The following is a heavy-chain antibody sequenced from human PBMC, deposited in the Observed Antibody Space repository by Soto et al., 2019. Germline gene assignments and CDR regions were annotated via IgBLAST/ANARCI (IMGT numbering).Heavy chain of an antibody. CDR3: ARQRTTVVTQAYFDH. CDR2: IYYSGRT. D-gene: IGHD2-21*02. Sequence: PSETLSLTCIVSGESISSSSYYWGWIRQPPGKGLEGIGSIYYSGRTYYNPSFKRRVTISIDTSKNQFSLKLSSVTATDTAVYYCARQRTTVVTQAYFDHWGQGALVTVSS. CDR1: GESISSSSYY. J-gene: IGHJ4*02. V-gene: IGHV4-39*01.